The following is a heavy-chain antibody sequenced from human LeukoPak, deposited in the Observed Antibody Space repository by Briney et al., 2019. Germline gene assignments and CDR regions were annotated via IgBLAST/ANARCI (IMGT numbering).Heavy chain of an antibody. CDR2: INHSGST. D-gene: IGHD3-10*01. CDR1: GGSFSGYY. Sequence: PSETLSLTCAVYGGSFSGYYWSWVRQPPGKGLEWIGEINHSGSTNYNPSLKSRVTISVDTSKNQFSLKLSSVTAADTAVYYCARVARKVLLGGRDAFDIWGQGTMVTVSS. CDR3: ARVARKVLLGGRDAFDI. V-gene: IGHV4-34*01. J-gene: IGHJ3*02.